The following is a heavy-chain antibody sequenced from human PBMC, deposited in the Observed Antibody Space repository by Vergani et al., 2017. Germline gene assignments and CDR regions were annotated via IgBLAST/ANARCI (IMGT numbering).Heavy chain of an antibody. Sequence: QVQLKESGPGLVKPSETLSLTCTVPGGCISSYYWSWIPQPPGKGLDWIGYIYYSGSTNYNPPLKGRVTISVDTSKKQFSLKWTSVTAADTAVYYCARDGCEYDKDALDVWGQGTKVTVTS. V-gene: IGHV4-59*12. D-gene: IGHD1-1*01. CDR3: ARDGCEYDKDALDV. CDR2: IYYSGST. J-gene: IGHJ3*01. CDR1: GGCISSYY.